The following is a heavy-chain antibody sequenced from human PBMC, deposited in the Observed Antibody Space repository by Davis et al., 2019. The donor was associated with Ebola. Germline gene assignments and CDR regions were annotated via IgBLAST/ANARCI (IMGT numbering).Heavy chain of an antibody. CDR1: GGSFSGYY. D-gene: IGHD5-18*01. V-gene: IGHV4-34*01. Sequence: GSLRLSCAVYGGSFSGYYWSWIRQPPGKGLEWIGEFNHSGSTSYNPSLKSRVTISVDTSKNQFSLKLSSVTAADTAVYYCARVRQLWLPFDYWGQGTLVTVSS. J-gene: IGHJ4*02. CDR3: ARVRQLWLPFDY. CDR2: FNHSGST.